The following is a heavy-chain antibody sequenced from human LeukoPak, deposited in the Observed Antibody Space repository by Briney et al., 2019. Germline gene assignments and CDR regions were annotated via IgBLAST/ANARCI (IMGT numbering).Heavy chain of an antibody. CDR2: ISSSGSTI. Sequence: PGGSLRLSCAASGFTFSSYAMSWVRQAPGKGLEWVSYISSSGSTIYYADSVKGRFTISRDNAKNSLYLQMNSLRAEDTAVYYCARGIAERITIFGVTPNWFDPWGQGTLVTVSS. CDR3: ARGIAERITIFGVTPNWFDP. J-gene: IGHJ5*02. CDR1: GFTFSSYA. V-gene: IGHV3-48*04. D-gene: IGHD3-3*01.